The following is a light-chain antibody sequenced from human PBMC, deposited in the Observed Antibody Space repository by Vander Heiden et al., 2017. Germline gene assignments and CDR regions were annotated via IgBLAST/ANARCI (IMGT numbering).Light chain of an antibody. CDR2: EVT. V-gene: IGLV2-14*01. CDR3: SSYITSSTPVI. CDR1: TSDVGGYNY. J-gene: IGLJ2*01. Sequence: QSALTHPASVSGFPGHPITISCTGSTSDVGGYNYVSWYQQHPGKAPKLMIYEVTNRPSGVSNRFSGSKSGNTASLTISGLQAEDEAHYYCSSYITSSTPVIFGGGTKLTVL.